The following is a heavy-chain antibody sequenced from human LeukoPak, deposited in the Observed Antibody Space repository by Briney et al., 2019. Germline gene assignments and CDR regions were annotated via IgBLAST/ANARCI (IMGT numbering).Heavy chain of an antibody. CDR1: GFTVSSNY. V-gene: IGHV3-53*01. CDR3: AKDPQPLRGIPDY. J-gene: IGHJ4*02. Sequence: GGSLRLSCAASGFTVSSNYMSWVRQAPGKGLEWVSVIYSGGSTYYADSVKGRFTISRDNSKNTLYLQMNSLRAEDTAVYYCAKDPQPLRGIPDYWGQGTLVTVSS. CDR2: IYSGGST. D-gene: IGHD3-10*01.